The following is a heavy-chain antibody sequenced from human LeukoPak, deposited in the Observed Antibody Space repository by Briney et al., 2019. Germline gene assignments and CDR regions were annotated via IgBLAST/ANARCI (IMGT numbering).Heavy chain of an antibody. J-gene: IGHJ3*02. Sequence: GGSLRLSCAASGFTFDNYGMSWIRQAPGKGLEWVSSIDYSGGSTYYADSVKGRFTISRDNSKNTLYLQLNSLRGDDTAVYYCATKVVTDAFDIWGQGTMVTVSS. CDR1: GFTFDNYG. CDR3: ATKVVTDAFDI. D-gene: IGHD3-22*01. V-gene: IGHV3-23*01. CDR2: IDYSGGST.